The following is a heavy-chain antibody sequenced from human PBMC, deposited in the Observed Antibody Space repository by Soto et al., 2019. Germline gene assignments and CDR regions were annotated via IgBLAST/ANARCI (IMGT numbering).Heavy chain of an antibody. Sequence: GESLKISCQGSGYIFTKHWIAWVRQKPGKGLEWIGIIDPVDSDDRYSPSFEGQVTISVDKSNNTAFLRWDKLKTSDTATYFCARRALVPSGHYYPYNLFDFWGQGSQVTV. CDR3: ARRALVPSGHYYPYNLFDF. J-gene: IGHJ5*01. D-gene: IGHD3-22*01. CDR2: IDPVDSDD. V-gene: IGHV5-51*01. CDR1: GYIFTKHW.